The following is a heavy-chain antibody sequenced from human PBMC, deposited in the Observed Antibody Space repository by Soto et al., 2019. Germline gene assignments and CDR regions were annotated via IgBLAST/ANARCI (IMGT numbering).Heavy chain of an antibody. J-gene: IGHJ6*02. D-gene: IGHD3-22*01. CDR1: GGTFSSYA. Sequence: QVQLVQSGAEVKKPGSSVKVSCKASGGTFSSYAISWVRQAPGQGLEWMGGIIPIFGTENYAQKFQGRVTITADESTSTAYMELSSLRSEDTAVYYCARRGYYDSSGYYQPDGMDVWGQGTTVTVSS. CDR3: ARRGYYDSSGYYQPDGMDV. V-gene: IGHV1-69*01. CDR2: IIPIFGTE.